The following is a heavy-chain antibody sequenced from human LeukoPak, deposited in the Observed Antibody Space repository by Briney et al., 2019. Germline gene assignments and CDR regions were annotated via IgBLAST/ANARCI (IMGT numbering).Heavy chain of an antibody. D-gene: IGHD3-3*01. J-gene: IGHJ2*01. CDR3: ARAEWSNWYFDL. V-gene: IGHV3-7*03. CDR2: IKQDGSEK. CDR1: GFTFSTYW. Sequence: GSLRLSCADSGFTFSTYWMNWVRQAPGKGLEWVANIKQDGSEKYYVDSVKGRFTLSRDSAKNSLYLQMNSLRAEDTAVYYCARAEWSNWYFDLWGRGTLVTVSS.